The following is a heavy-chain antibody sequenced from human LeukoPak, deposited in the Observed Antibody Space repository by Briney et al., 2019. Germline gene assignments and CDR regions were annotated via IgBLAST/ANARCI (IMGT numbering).Heavy chain of an antibody. CDR1: GASISSTNW. CDR2: MHHSGRT. D-gene: IGHD2-2*01. CDR3: ARAQEGCSRASCYLEP. J-gene: IGHJ5*02. V-gene: IGHV4-4*02. Sequence: PSETLSLTCAISGASISSTNWWIWVRQPPGKGLEWIGEMHHSGRTNYNPSLKSRITISVDKSKNQVFLRLNSVAAADTALYYCARAQEGCSRASCYLEPWGQGTLVTVSS.